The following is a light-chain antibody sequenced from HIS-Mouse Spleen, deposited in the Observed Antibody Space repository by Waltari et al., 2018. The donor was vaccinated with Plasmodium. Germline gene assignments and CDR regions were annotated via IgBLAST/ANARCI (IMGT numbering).Light chain of an antibody. CDR2: WAS. J-gene: IGKJ2*01. CDR1: QIVLYSSNNKNY. Sequence: DIVMTQSPDSLAVSLGERAPLNCKSSQIVLYSSNNKNYLAWYQQKPGQPPKLLIYWASTRESGVPDRFSGSGSGTDFTLTISSLQAEDVAVYYCQQYYSTPPYTFGQGTKLEIK. CDR3: QQYYSTPPYT. V-gene: IGKV4-1*01.